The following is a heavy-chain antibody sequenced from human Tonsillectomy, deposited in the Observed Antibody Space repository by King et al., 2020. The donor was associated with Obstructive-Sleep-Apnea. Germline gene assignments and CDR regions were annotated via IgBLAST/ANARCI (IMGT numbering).Heavy chain of an antibody. V-gene: IGHV6-1*01. D-gene: IGHD3-10*01. CDR1: GDSFSANSGT. J-gene: IGHJ6*02. Sequence: VQLQQSRPGLVKPSQTLSLTCAISGDSFSANSGTWTWIRQSPSRGLEWLGRTYYKSKWYHEYPISVRSRIAINPDTSKNQFSLQLNSVTPEDTAVYYCTRGFLKTGMDVWGQGTTVTVSS. CDR2: TYYKSKWYH. CDR3: TRGFLKTGMDV.